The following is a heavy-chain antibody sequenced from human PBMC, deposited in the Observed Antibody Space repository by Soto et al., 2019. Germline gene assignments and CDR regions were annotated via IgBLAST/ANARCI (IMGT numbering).Heavy chain of an antibody. J-gene: IGHJ4*02. Sequence: QVQLVQSGAEVKKPGASVKLSCQASEYTFTDYFIHWVRQAPGQGLEWMGINNLGGTTTTYAQKLQGRLTIITDASTRPAYLALSSLSSEDTSVYYCLGDEWEMRYFDDWGQGTLVSVSS. D-gene: IGHD1-26*01. CDR2: NNLGGTTT. V-gene: IGHV1-46*03. CDR1: EYTFTDYF. CDR3: LGDEWEMRYFDD.